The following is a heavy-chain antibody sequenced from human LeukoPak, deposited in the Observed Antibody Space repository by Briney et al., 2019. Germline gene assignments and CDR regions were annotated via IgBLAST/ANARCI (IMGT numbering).Heavy chain of an antibody. CDR2: IDYTGSS. D-gene: IGHD6-6*01. CDR1: GNSISSYY. Sequence: SETLSLTCTVSGNSISSYYWNWIRQPPGKGLEWIGYIDYTGSSNYNPSLKSRVSISVDTSKNQLSLKLSSVTAAYTAVYYCARSPYSSSEFGFDPWGQGTLVTVSS. V-gene: IGHV4-59*01. J-gene: IGHJ5*02. CDR3: ARSPYSSSEFGFDP.